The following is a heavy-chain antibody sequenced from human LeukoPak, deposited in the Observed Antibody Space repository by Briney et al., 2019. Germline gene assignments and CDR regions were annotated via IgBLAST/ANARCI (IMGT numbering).Heavy chain of an antibody. D-gene: IGHD6-13*01. CDR3: ARHLSAAALYYFDY. J-gene: IGHJ4*02. V-gene: IGHV4-34*01. CDR1: GGSFSGYY. CDR2: INHSGNT. Sequence: SETLSLTCAVYGGSFSGYYWSWIRQPPGKGLEWIGEINHSGNTNYNPSLKSRVTISVDTSKNQFSLKLSSVTAADTAVYYCARHLSAAALYYFDYWGQGTLVTVSS.